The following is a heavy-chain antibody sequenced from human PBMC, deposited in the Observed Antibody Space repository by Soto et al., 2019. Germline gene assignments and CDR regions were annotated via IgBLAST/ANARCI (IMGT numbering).Heavy chain of an antibody. CDR1: GFTFSSYA. CDR2: ISGSGGST. CDR3: AKDSPPDIVVVPAQDAFDI. D-gene: IGHD2-2*01. J-gene: IGHJ3*02. Sequence: GGSLRLSCAASGFTFSSYAMSWVRQAPGKGLEWVSAISGSGGSTYYADSVKGRFTISRDNSKNTLYLQMNSLRAEDTAVYYCAKDSPPDIVVVPAQDAFDIWGQGTMVTVSS. V-gene: IGHV3-23*01.